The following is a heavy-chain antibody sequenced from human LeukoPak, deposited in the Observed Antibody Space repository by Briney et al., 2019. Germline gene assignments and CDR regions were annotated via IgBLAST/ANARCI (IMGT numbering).Heavy chain of an antibody. CDR1: GFTFSSYT. CDR3: AKGIKGSYCNGDCYLTYYYYGLDV. V-gene: IGHV3-23*01. Sequence: GGSLRLSCTASGFTFSSYTMSWVRQAPGKGLKWVSTITTGGPNTYYADSVKGRFTVSRDDSKNTLYLQMNSLRAEDTAVYYCAKGIKGSYCNGDCYLTYYYYGLDVWGQGTTVTVSS. J-gene: IGHJ6*02. CDR2: ITTGGPNT. D-gene: IGHD2-21*02.